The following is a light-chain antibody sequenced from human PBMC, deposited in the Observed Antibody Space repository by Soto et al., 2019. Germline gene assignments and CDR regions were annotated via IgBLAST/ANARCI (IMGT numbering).Light chain of an antibody. Sequence: EIVLTQSPGTLSLSPGDRATLSCRASPSLPRCYLAWYQQKPDQTPRLLIYDASSRATGIPDRFSGSGSGTDFTLTISSLESEDFAVYYCQQYESSPLTFGGGTKVEIK. CDR1: PSLPRCY. CDR3: QQYESSPLT. V-gene: IGKV3-20*01. CDR2: DAS. J-gene: IGKJ4*01.